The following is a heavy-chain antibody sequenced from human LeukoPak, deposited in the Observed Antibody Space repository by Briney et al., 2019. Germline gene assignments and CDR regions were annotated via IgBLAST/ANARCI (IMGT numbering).Heavy chain of an antibody. D-gene: IGHD2-2*01. Sequence: GGSLRLACAASGITFRSYSMNWVRQAPGKGLEWVSSISGGSNYIYYADSVKGRFTISRDNANNLLNLQMNSLRAEDTALYYCARIGHDLYQTFDSWGHGTLITVSS. CDR1: GITFRSYS. CDR2: ISGGSNYI. J-gene: IGHJ5*01. CDR3: ARIGHDLYQTFDS. V-gene: IGHV3-21*04.